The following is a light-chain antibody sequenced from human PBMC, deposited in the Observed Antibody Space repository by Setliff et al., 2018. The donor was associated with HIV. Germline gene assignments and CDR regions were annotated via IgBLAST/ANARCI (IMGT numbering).Light chain of an antibody. CDR3: SSYTTGSTWV. CDR1: DSDIGTYTF. V-gene: IGLV2-14*03. Sequence: QSVLPQPASVSGSPGQSITISCSGTDSDIGTYTFVSWYQHHPGRAPKLILYDVNTRPSGVSNRFSGSKSGNTASLTISGLQTEDEADYYCSSYTTGSTWVFGGGTK. CDR2: DVN. J-gene: IGLJ3*02.